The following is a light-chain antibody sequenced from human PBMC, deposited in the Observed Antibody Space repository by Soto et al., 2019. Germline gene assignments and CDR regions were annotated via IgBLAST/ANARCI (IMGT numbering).Light chain of an antibody. Sequence: QSALTQPPSASGSPGQSVTISCAGTSSDVGAFNYVSWYQQHAGKAPKLMIYEVSQRPSGVPDRFSGSKSGNTASLTVSGLQAEDEADYYCGSYVGSKSFVFGGGTKLTVL. CDR1: SSDVGAFNY. J-gene: IGLJ3*02. V-gene: IGLV2-8*01. CDR3: GSYVGSKSFV. CDR2: EVS.